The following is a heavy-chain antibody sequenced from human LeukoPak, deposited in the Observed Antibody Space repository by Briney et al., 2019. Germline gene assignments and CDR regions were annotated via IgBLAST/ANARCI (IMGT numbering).Heavy chain of an antibody. CDR3: ARRPYYYGSGSYFVYFQH. Sequence: GGSLRLSCAASGFTSSDYYMSWIRQAPGKGLEWVSYISSSGSTIYYADSVKGRFTISRDNAKNSLYLQMNSLRAEDTAVYYCARRPYYYGSGSYFVYFQHWGQGTLVTVSS. D-gene: IGHD3-10*01. J-gene: IGHJ1*01. V-gene: IGHV3-11*01. CDR1: GFTSSDYY. CDR2: ISSSGSTI.